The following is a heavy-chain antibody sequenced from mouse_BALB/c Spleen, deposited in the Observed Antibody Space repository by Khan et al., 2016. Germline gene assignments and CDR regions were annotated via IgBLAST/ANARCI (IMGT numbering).Heavy chain of an antibody. Sequence: EVQLQESGPGLMKPSQSLSLTCTVTGYSITSDYAWNWIRQFPGNKLEWMGYIIYSGSTTYTPSLKSRISITRDTSKNQFFLQLNSVTIEDTATYYCASEGPNYAMDYWGQGTSVTVSS. CDR1: GYSITSDYA. CDR2: IIYSGST. J-gene: IGHJ4*01. V-gene: IGHV3-2*02. CDR3: ASEGPNYAMDY.